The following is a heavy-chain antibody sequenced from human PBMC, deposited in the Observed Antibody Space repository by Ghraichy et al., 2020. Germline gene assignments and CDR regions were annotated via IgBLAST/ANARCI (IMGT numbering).Heavy chain of an antibody. CDR1: GGSISSSSYY. J-gene: IGHJ4*02. Sequence: SETLSLTCTVSGGSISSSSYYWGWIRQPPGKGLEWIGSIYYSGSTYYNPSLKSRVTISVDTSKNQFSLKLSSVTAADTAGYYCARDPGDYDYVWGSYRHYYFDYWGQGTLVTVSS. D-gene: IGHD3-16*02. CDR2: IYYSGST. V-gene: IGHV4-39*07. CDR3: ARDPGDYDYVWGSYRHYYFDY.